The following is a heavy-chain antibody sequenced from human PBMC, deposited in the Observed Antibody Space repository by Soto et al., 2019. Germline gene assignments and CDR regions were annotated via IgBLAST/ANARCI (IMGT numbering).Heavy chain of an antibody. V-gene: IGHV3-30-3*01. CDR2: ISYDGSDK. Sequence: QVQLVESGGGVVQPGRSLRLSCAASGFTFSRCAMHWVRQAPGKGLEWVAVISYDGSDKYYTDSVKGRFTISRDNSKNTXXLQMSSLRVEDTAVYYWARTPWXXGTXXXRGHFDYWGQGTLVTVSS. D-gene: IGHD3-10*01. J-gene: IGHJ4*02. CDR1: GFTFSRCA. CDR3: ARTPWXXGTXXXRGHFDY.